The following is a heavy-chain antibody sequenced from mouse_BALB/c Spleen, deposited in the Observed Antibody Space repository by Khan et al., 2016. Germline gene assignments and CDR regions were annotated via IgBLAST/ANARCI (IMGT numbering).Heavy chain of an antibody. CDR3: ARGNYAMDY. Sequence: QVQLKESGPGLVAPSQSLSITCTVSGFSLTGYGVNWVRQPPGKGLEWLGMIWGDGSTDYNSALKSRLSISKDTSKSQVFLKMNSLQTDDTARYYCARGNYAMDYWGQGTSVTVSS. CDR1: GFSLTGYG. V-gene: IGHV2-6-7*01. CDR2: IWGDGST. J-gene: IGHJ4*01.